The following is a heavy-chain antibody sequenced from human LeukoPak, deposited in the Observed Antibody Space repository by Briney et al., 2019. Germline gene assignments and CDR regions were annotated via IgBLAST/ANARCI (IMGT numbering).Heavy chain of an antibody. D-gene: IGHD6-19*01. CDR3: ARDRDSSGWYYYYGMDV. V-gene: IGHV3-48*01. CDR1: GFTFSSYA. J-gene: IGHJ6*02. CDR2: IISSSTTI. Sequence: GGSLRLSCAASGFTFSSYAMSWVRQAPGKGLEWVSYIISSSTTIYYADSVKGQFTISRDNAKNSLYLQMNSLRAEDTAVYYCARDRDSSGWYYYYGMDVWGQGTTVTVSS.